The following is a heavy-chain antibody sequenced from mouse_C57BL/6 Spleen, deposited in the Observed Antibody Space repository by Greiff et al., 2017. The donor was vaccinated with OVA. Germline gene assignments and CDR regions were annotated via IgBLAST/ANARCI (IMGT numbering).Heavy chain of an antibody. J-gene: IGHJ4*01. Sequence: QVQLKQSGAELMKPGASVKLSCKATGYTFTGYWIEWVKQRPGHGLEWIGEILPGSGSTNYNEKFKGKATFTADTSSNTAYMQLSSLTTEDSAIYYCAGGDYYGPYAMDYWGQGTSVTVSS. CDR3: AGGDYYGPYAMDY. CDR1: GYTFTGYW. D-gene: IGHD1-2*01. CDR2: ILPGSGST. V-gene: IGHV1-9*01.